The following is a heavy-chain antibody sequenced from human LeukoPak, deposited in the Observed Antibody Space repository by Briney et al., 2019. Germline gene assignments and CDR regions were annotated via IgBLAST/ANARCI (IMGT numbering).Heavy chain of an antibody. J-gene: IGHJ4*02. CDR1: GFTVRNNY. D-gene: IGHD5-18*01. CDR2: MYSVGST. CDR3: ARRDNSNDSLD. Sequence: GGSLRLSCAASGFTVRNNYMSWVRQAPRKGLEWVSVMYSVGSTYYADSVKGRFTISRDNSKNTLYLQMDSLRAEDTAVYYCARRDNSNDSLDWGQGTLVTVSS. V-gene: IGHV3-66*01.